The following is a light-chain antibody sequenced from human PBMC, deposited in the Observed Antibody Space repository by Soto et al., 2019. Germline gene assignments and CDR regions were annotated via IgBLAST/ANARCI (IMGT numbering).Light chain of an antibody. CDR1: QTLMHSNGYTF. J-gene: IGKJ1*01. CDR2: MVS. V-gene: IGKV2-28*01. CDR3: MQPLDPPRT. Sequence: DIVMTQSPLSLPVTPGEPASISCRSSQTLMHSNGYTFLDWYLQKPGQSPQLLIYMVSNRASGVPDRFSGSGSGTDFTLRISRVEAEDVGVYYCMQPLDPPRTFGQGTKVEIK.